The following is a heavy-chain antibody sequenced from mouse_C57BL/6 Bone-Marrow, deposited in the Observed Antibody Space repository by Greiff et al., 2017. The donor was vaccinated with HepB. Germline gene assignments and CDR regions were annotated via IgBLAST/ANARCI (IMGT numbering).Heavy chain of an antibody. J-gene: IGHJ3*01. CDR3: TTIYYGNSFAY. V-gene: IGHV14-1*01. CDR1: GFNIKDYY. Sequence: EVQLQQSGAALVRPGASVKLSCTASGFNIKDYYMHWVKQRPEQGLEWIGRIDPEDGDTEYAPKFKGKATMTADTSSNTAYLQLSSLTSEDTAVYYCTTIYYGNSFAYWGQGTLVTVSA. D-gene: IGHD2-1*01. CDR2: IDPEDGDT.